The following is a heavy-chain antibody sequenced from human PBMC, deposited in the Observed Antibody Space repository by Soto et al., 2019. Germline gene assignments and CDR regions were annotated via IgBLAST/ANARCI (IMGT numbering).Heavy chain of an antibody. J-gene: IGHJ3*02. CDR3: ARASSYPAAVFVI. Sequence: PVKVSSKASRYAFTNFCLCWARQAPGQGLEWMGWISAYNGNTNYAQKFQGRVTMTTDTSTSTAYMEVRSLRSEDTAVYYCARASSYPAAVFVIWGQGTMVTVSS. D-gene: IGHD6-13*01. CDR2: ISAYNGNT. CDR1: RYAFTNFC. V-gene: IGHV1-18*01.